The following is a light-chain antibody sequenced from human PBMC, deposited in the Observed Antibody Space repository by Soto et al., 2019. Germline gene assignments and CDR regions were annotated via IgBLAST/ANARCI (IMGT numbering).Light chain of an antibody. CDR1: QGVGST. V-gene: IGKV3-20*01. CDR3: QHYDSLRWT. Sequence: ELVLTQSPATLSVSPGERATLSCRASQGVGSTLAWYQQEPGRAPRLLIYEASRRATGIPDRFSGSGSGTDFSLTISRLEPEDFAVYYCQHYDSLRWTFGLGTKVEIK. CDR2: EAS. J-gene: IGKJ1*01.